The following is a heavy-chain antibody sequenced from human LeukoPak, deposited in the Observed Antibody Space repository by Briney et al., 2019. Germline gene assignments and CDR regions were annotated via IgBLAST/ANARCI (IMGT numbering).Heavy chain of an antibody. J-gene: IGHJ4*02. CDR1: GGSISGYY. Sequence: PSETLSLTCTVSGGSISGYYWSWIRQPPGKGLEWIGYIYYSGNTNYNPSLKSRVTISVDTSKNQFSLKLSSLTAADTALYYCARAGNNYGFFNLDYWGQGTLVTVSS. D-gene: IGHD5-18*01. V-gene: IGHV4-59*08. CDR2: IYYSGNT. CDR3: ARAGNNYGFFNLDY.